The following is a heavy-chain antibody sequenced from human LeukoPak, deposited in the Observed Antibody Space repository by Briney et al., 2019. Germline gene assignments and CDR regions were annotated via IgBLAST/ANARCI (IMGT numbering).Heavy chain of an antibody. Sequence: PGGSLRLSCAASGFTVSSNYMSWVRQAPGQGLEWVSVIFSAGSAFYADSVKGRFSISRDNSKTTRYLQMNSLRAEDTAVYYCASARGSNYGSLGDWGQGTLVTVSS. V-gene: IGHV3-53*01. CDR2: IFSAGSA. CDR1: GFTVSSNY. J-gene: IGHJ4*02. D-gene: IGHD5-18*01. CDR3: ASARGSNYGSLGD.